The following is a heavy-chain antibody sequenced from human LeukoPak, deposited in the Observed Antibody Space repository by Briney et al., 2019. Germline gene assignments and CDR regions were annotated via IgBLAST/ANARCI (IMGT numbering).Heavy chain of an antibody. Sequence: PGGSLRLSCAASGFTFSNAWMSWVRQAPGKGLEWVGRIKSKTDGGTTDYAAPVKGRFTISRDDSKNTLYLQMNSLKTEDTAVYYCAKDGVAAGSFDPWGQGTLVTVSS. V-gene: IGHV3-15*01. J-gene: IGHJ5*02. CDR1: GFTFSNAW. D-gene: IGHD6-13*01. CDR2: IKSKTDGGTT. CDR3: AKDGVAAGSFDP.